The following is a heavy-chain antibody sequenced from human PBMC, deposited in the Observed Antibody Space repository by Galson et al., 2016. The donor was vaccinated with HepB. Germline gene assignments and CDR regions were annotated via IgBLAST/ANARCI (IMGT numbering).Heavy chain of an antibody. CDR2: IIPIVSTT. D-gene: IGHD1-14*01. V-gene: IGHV1-69*06. J-gene: IGHJ6*02. Sequence: SVKVSCKASGGTFSSYGISWVRQAPGQGLAWMGAIIPIVSTTKYGQKFQGRVTITADNVTKTAYMEVSSLRSADTAVYYCARLTGGDGMDVWGQGTTVTVSS. CDR3: ARLTGGDGMDV. CDR1: GGTFSSYG.